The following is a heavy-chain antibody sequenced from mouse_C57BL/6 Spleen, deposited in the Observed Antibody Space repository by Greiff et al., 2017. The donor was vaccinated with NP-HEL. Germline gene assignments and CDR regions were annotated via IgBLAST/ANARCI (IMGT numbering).Heavy chain of an antibody. Sequence: VQLQQSGPELVKPGASVKISCKASGYAFSSSWMNWVKQRPGKGLEWIGRIYPGDGDTNYNGKFKGKATLTADKSSSTAYMQLSSLTSEDSAVYFCARSRGWYFDVWGTGTTVTVSS. J-gene: IGHJ1*03. CDR1: GYAFSSSW. D-gene: IGHD3-1*01. V-gene: IGHV1-82*01. CDR3: ARSRGWYFDV. CDR2: IYPGDGDT.